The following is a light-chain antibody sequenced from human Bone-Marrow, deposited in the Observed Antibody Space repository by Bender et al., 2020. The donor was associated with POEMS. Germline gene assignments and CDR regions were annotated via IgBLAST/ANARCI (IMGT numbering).Light chain of an antibody. J-gene: IGLJ3*02. CDR1: SSDVGRYDY. CDR2: DDS. V-gene: IGLV2-11*01. Sequence: QSALTQPPSASGSPGQSVTISCTGTSSDVGRYDYVSWYQQHPDKAPKLMIHDDSKRPSGVPDRFSGSKSGYTASLTISGLQPDDEADYYCCSYAGNYVWVFGGGAELTVL. CDR3: CSYAGNYVWV.